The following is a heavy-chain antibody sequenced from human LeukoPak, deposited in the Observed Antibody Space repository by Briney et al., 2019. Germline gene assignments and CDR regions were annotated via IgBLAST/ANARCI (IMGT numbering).Heavy chain of an antibody. CDR3: ARVVYSSGWYSTSYPWRPWFDP. D-gene: IGHD6-19*01. CDR1: GGSFSGYY. Sequence: SETLSLTCAVYGGSFSGYYWSWIRQPPGKGLEWIGEINHSGSTNYNPSLKSRVTISVDTSKNQFSLKLSSVTAADTAMYYCARVVYSSGWYSTSYPWRPWFDPWGQGTLVTVSS. J-gene: IGHJ5*02. CDR2: INHSGST. V-gene: IGHV4-34*01.